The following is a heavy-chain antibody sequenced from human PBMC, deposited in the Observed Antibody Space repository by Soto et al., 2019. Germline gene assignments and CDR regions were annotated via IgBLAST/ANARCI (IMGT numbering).Heavy chain of an antibody. CDR1: GFTFSSYA. J-gene: IGHJ6*02. D-gene: IGHD6-19*01. CDR3: AGVSSSGWYRYYYYGMDV. CDR2: ISYDGSNK. V-gene: IGHV3-30-3*01. Sequence: PGGSLRLSCAASGFTFSSYAMHWVRQAPGKGLEWVAVISYDGSNKYYADSVKGRFTISRDNSKNTLYLQMNSLRAEDTAVYYCAGVSSSGWYRYYYYGMDVWGQGTTVTVS.